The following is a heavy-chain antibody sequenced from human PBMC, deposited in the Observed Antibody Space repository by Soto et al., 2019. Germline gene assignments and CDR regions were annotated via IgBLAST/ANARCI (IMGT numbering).Heavy chain of an antibody. CDR1: GFTVSSNY. CDR2: IYSGGST. CDR3: ARGYCSGGSCYSSDY. V-gene: IGHV3-66*01. D-gene: IGHD2-15*01. Sequence: EVQLVESGGGLVQPGGSLRLSCAASGFTVSSNYMSWVRQAPGKGLEWVSVIYSGGSTYYADSVKGRFTISRDNSKNTLYLQMNSLRAEDTAVYYCARGYCSGGSCYSSDYWGQGTLVTVSS. J-gene: IGHJ4*02.